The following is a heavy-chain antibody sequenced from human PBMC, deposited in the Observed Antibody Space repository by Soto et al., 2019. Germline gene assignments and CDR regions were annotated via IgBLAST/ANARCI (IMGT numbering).Heavy chain of an antibody. Sequence: PSETLSLTCAVSGGSISSSNWWGWVRQPPGKGLEWIGEIYHSGSTNYNPSLKSRVTISVDKSKNQFSLKPSSVTAADTAVYYCARFNSGNYYEAFDIWGQGTMVTVSS. J-gene: IGHJ3*02. CDR3: ARFNSGNYYEAFDI. CDR2: IYHSGST. V-gene: IGHV4-4*02. CDR1: GGSISSSNW. D-gene: IGHD1-26*01.